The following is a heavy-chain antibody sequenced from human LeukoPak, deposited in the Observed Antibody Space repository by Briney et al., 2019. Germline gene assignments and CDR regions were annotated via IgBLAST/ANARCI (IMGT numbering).Heavy chain of an antibody. D-gene: IGHD1-1*01. CDR1: GGXISSYS. J-gene: IGHJ6*02. CDR3: ARRNDGMDV. V-gene: IGHV4-59*01. CDR2: IYYSGST. Sequence: PSETLSLTCTVSGGXISSYSWSWIRQPPGKGLECIGYIYYSGSTNYNPSLKSRVTISVDTSKNQFSLKLSSVTAADTAVYYCARRNDGMDVWGQGTTVTVSS.